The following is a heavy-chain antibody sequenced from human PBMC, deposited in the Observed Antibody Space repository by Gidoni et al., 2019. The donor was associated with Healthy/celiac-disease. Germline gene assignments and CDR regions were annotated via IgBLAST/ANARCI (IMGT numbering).Heavy chain of an antibody. CDR1: GFTFDDYA. V-gene: IGHV3-43*02. J-gene: IGHJ6*02. CDR3: AKDSPIYCSSTSCRYYYYYGMDV. CDR2: ISGDGGST. Sequence: EVQLVESGGGVVQPGGSLRLSCAASGFTFDDYAMPWLRQAPGKGLECVSLISGDGGSTYYADSVKGRFTSSRDNSKNSLYLQMNSLRTEDTALYYCAKDSPIYCSSTSCRYYYYYGMDVWGQGTTVTVSS. D-gene: IGHD2-2*01.